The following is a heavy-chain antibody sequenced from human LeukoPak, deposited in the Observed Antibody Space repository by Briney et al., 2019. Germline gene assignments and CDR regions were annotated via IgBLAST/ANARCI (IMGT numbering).Heavy chain of an antibody. CDR3: AREVTYYYDSSGSFDY. CDR2: IYYSGST. J-gene: IGHJ4*02. D-gene: IGHD3-22*01. CDR1: GGSISIYY. V-gene: IGHV4-59*01. Sequence: SEALSLTCTVSGGSISIYYWSWIRQPPGKGLEWIGYIYYSGSTNYNPSLKSRVTISVDTSKNQFSLKLSFVTAADTAVYYCAREVTYYYDSSGSFDYWGQGTLVTVSS.